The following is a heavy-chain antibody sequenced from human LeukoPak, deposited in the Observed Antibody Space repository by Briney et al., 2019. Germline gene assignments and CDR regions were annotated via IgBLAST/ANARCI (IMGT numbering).Heavy chain of an antibody. CDR1: GYTFTGYY. CDR3: ARGQGYFDWLLYSQDY. CDR2: INPNSGGT. D-gene: IGHD3-9*01. J-gene: IGHJ4*02. Sequence: GASVKVSCRASGYTFTGYYMHWVRQAPGQGLEWMGWINPNSGGTNYAQKFQGRVTMTRDTSINTAYMELSRLRSDDTAVYYRARGQGYFDWLLYSQDYWGQGTLVTVSS. V-gene: IGHV1-2*02.